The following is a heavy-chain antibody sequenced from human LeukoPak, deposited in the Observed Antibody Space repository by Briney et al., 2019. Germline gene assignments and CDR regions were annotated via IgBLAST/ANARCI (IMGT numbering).Heavy chain of an antibody. CDR2: IRSKTHGGAP. CDR1: GFTFADYG. D-gene: IGHD3-10*01. J-gene: IGHJ3*01. Sequence: GGSLRLSCTASGFTFADYGFSWVRQAPGKGLQRVTFIRSKTHGGAPEYAASVKGRFTVSRDDSKSIAYLQIDSLQTEDTAVYYCTRARYYGSASYYSDAFDVWGQGTLVTVSS. V-gene: IGHV3-49*04. CDR3: TRARYYGSASYYSDAFDV.